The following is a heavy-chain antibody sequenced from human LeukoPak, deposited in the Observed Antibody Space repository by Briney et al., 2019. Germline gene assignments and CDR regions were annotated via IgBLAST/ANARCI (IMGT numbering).Heavy chain of an antibody. J-gene: IGHJ4*02. CDR2: TRNKPNSYTT. Sequence: GGSLRLSCAASGFTFSDHYMDWVRQAPGKGLEWVGRTRNKPNSYTTEYAASVKGRFTISRDDSKNSLYLQMNSLRVEDTAVYYCLRGDRRDYWGQGTLVTVSS. CDR3: LRGDRRDY. CDR1: GFTFSDHY. V-gene: IGHV3-72*01.